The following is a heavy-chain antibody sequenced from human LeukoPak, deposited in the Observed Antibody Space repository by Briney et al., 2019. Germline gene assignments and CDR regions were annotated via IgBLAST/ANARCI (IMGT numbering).Heavy chain of an antibody. CDR1: GFTFSNAW. CDR3: TTDSGIVGDIWGYYYYYMDV. D-gene: IGHD1-26*01. V-gene: IGHV3-15*01. Sequence: SGGSLRLSCAASGFTFSNAWMSWVRQAPGKGLEWVGRIKSKTDGGITDYAAPVKGRFTISRDDSKNTLYLQMNSLKTEDTAVYYCTTDSGIVGDIWGYYYYYMDVWGKGTTVTVSS. J-gene: IGHJ6*03. CDR2: IKSKTDGGIT.